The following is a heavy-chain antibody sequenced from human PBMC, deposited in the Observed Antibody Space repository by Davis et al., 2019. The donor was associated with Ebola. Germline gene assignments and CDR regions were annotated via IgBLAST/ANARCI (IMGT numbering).Heavy chain of an antibody. D-gene: IGHD5-18*01. Sequence: PSETLSLTCTVSGYSISSGSYWGWIRQPPGMGLEWSGSIYHSWRTYYNPSLKSRVTISVDTSKNQFSLKLSSVTAADTAVYYCARESSDTAQGLAYYYYYGMDVWGQGTTVTVSS. CDR1: GYSISSGSY. J-gene: IGHJ6*02. CDR2: IYHSWRT. V-gene: IGHV4-38-2*02. CDR3: ARESSDTAQGLAYYYYYGMDV.